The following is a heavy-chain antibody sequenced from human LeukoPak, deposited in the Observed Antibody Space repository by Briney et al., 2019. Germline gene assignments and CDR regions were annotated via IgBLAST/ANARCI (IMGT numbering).Heavy chain of an antibody. Sequence: GGSLRLSCTTSGFIFSSHAMHWVRQAPGKGLEWVAVIWYDGSNKYYADSVEGRFTISRANSKNTLYLQMNSLRAEDTAVYYCARALNRYTEFYFDYWGQGTLVTVSS. CDR1: GFIFSSHA. V-gene: IGHV3-33*01. J-gene: IGHJ4*02. D-gene: IGHD3-16*02. CDR3: ARALNRYTEFYFDY. CDR2: IWYDGSNK.